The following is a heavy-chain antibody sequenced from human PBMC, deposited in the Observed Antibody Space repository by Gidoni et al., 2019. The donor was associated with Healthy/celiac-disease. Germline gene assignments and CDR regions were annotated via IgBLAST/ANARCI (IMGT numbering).Heavy chain of an antibody. V-gene: IGHV3-30-3*01. D-gene: IGHD3-16*01. CDR1: GFPFSSYA. J-gene: IGHJ3*02. CDR3: ARGDYVWGSSSTLESDAFDI. Sequence: QVQLVESGGGVVQPGRSLRLSCAASGFPFSSYAMHWVRQAPGKGLEWVAVISYDGSNKYYADSVKGRFTISRDNSKNTLYLQMNSLRAEDTAVYYCARGDYVWGSSSTLESDAFDIWGQGTMVTVSS. CDR2: ISYDGSNK.